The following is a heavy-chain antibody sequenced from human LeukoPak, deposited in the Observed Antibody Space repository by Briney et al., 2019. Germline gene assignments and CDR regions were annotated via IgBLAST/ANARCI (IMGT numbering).Heavy chain of an antibody. CDR1: GFTFSSYW. CDR2: IWYNGSNK. V-gene: IGHV3-33*08. Sequence: GGSLRLSCAASGFTFSSYWMHWVRQAPGKGLEWVADIWYNGSNKYYAESVKGRFTISRNNSKNTLYLQMNSLRAEDTAVYYCSRGGYGDYNNWFDPWGQGTLVIVSS. J-gene: IGHJ5*02. CDR3: SRGGYGDYNNWFDP. D-gene: IGHD4-17*01.